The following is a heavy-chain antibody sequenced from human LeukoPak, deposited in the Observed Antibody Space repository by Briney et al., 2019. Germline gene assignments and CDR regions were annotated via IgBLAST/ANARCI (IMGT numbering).Heavy chain of an antibody. CDR2: MNPNSGST. J-gene: IGHJ4*02. CDR3: ARGRSTGYPYYFEY. CDR1: RYTFTSYD. V-gene: IGHV1-8*03. Sequence: ASVKVSCKDARYTFTSYDINWVRQATGQGLEWMGWMNPNSGSTGYAQKFQGRVTITRNTSISTAYMELSGLRSEDTAVYYCARGRSTGYPYYFEYWGQGTLVTVSS. D-gene: IGHD5-12*01.